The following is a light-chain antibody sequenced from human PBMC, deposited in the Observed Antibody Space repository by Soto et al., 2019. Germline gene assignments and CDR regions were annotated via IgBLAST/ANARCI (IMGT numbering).Light chain of an antibody. Sequence: EILMTQSPATLSASPRERATLSCRASQSVSSDLAWYQQIPGQAPRLLIYDASTRATGIPARFSGSGSGTEFTLTISSLQSEDFAIYYCQQYNTWLTFGGGTEVEIK. CDR1: QSVSSD. CDR3: QQYNTWLT. V-gene: IGKV3-15*01. J-gene: IGKJ4*01. CDR2: DAS.